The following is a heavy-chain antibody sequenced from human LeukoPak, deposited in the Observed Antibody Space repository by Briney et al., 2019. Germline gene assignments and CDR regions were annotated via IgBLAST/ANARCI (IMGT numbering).Heavy chain of an antibody. CDR3: ATEGERRITD. J-gene: IGHJ4*02. D-gene: IGHD1-1*01. CDR2: IHPSGTT. CDR1: GFSFSLGDY. Sequence: WETLSLTCDVSGFSFSLGDYWVWIRQPAGQGLEWIGSIHPSGTTFYNSSLNSRITMTIDAPKNQFSLRLSLVTAVDTAVYFCATEGERRITDWGQGTLVTVSS. V-gene: IGHV4-38-2*02.